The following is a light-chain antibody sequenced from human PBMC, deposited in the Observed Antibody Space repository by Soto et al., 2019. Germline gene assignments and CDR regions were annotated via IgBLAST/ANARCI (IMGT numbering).Light chain of an antibody. CDR2: EAS. CDR1: HDISTY. Sequence: DIQMTQSPSTLSASVGDRVTITCRASHDISTYLAWYQQKPGKAPKLMIYEASTLQSGVPSRFSGSGSGTEFTLTISGLLPEDFATYHCQQLNTLPFTFGQGTRREIK. V-gene: IGKV1-9*01. J-gene: IGKJ5*01. CDR3: QQLNTLPFT.